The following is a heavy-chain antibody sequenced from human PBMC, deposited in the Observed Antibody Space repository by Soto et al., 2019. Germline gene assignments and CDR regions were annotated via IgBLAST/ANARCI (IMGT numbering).Heavy chain of an antibody. CDR2: FSDSGST. J-gene: IGHJ6*02. V-gene: IGHV4-34*01. CDR1: GGSFSGNY. Sequence: QVHLQQWGAGLLKPSETLSLICAVSGGSFSGNYWTWIRQPPGKGLEWIGEFSDSGSTNYNPSLKSRVTISEDMSKSQFSLKLSSVTAADTAVYYCAGGNFYYGMDVWGQGTTVTVFS. CDR3: AGGNFYYGMDV.